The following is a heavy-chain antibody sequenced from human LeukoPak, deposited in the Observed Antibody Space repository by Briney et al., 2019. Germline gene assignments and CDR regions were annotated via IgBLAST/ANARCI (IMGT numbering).Heavy chain of an antibody. CDR3: ARRGYCSGGSCYRWFDP. CDR1: GGSISSSRYY. Sequence: SETLSLTCTVSGGSISSSRYYWGWIRQPPGKGLEWIGSIYYSGSTYYNPSLKSRVTISVDTSKNQFSLKLSSVTAADTAVYYCARRGYCSGGSCYRWFDPWGQGTLVTVSS. CDR2: IYYSGST. D-gene: IGHD2-15*01. J-gene: IGHJ5*02. V-gene: IGHV4-39*01.